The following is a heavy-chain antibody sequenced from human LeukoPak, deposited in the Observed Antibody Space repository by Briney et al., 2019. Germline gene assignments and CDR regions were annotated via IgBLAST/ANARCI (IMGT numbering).Heavy chain of an antibody. CDR3: GRGFSIVPAGIPDY. Sequence: GGSLRLSCAASGFTFGSYWRHWVRQAPGKGRVWVSRINTDGGSTTYADSVKGRFTISRDNAKNTLYLQMNSLRAEDTAVYYCGRGFSIVPAGIPDYWGLGTLVTVSS. V-gene: IGHV3-74*01. D-gene: IGHD2-2*02. J-gene: IGHJ4*02. CDR2: INTDGGST. CDR1: GFTFGSYW.